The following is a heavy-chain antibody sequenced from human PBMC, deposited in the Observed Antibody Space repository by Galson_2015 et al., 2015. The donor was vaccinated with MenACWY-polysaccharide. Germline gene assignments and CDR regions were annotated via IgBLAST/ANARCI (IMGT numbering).Heavy chain of an antibody. CDR1: GFTFSSYA. CDR2: ITDSGGST. Sequence: SLRLSCAASGFTFSSYAMSWVRQAPGRGLEWVSAITDSGGSTFYADSVKGRFTVSRDNSKDTLYLQMHSLRAEDTAMYYCAKDCYSSSYGWFDPWGQGTLVTVSS. J-gene: IGHJ5*02. CDR3: AKDCYSSSYGWFDP. D-gene: IGHD6-6*01. V-gene: IGHV3-23*01.